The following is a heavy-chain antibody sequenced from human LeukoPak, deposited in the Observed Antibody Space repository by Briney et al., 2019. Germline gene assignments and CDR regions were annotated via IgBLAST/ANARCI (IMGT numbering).Heavy chain of an antibody. V-gene: IGHV4-39*07. D-gene: IGHD1-7*01. CDR3: ARDNWNYGSSMDV. Sequence: PSETLSLTCTVSGDSISSSSYYWGWLRQPPGTGLEWIGSIYYTGYTYDNPSLRSRITMSVDTPKNQFSLQLSSVTAADTAVYHCARDNWNYGSSMDVWGQGTTVTVSS. CDR2: IYYTGYT. J-gene: IGHJ6*02. CDR1: GDSISSSSYY.